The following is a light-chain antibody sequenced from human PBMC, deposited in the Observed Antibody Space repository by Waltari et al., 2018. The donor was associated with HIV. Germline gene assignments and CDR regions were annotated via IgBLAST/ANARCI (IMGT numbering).Light chain of an antibody. CDR3: QQYNNWPGIT. V-gene: IGKV3-15*01. Sequence: ELLMTQSPATLSVSPGERATLSCRASQSINNNLAWYQQKPGQAPRLLIYGASTGATGVPARFSGSGSGTEFTLTISSLQSEDFAVYYCQQYNNWPGITFGPGTKVDIK. J-gene: IGKJ3*01. CDR1: QSINNN. CDR2: GAS.